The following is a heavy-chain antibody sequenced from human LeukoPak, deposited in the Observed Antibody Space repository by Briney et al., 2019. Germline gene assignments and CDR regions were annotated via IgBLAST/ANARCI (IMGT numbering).Heavy chain of an antibody. V-gene: IGHV4-38-2*02. D-gene: IGHD3-16*01. J-gene: IGHJ6*03. CDR3: VRALMGFYYYYMDV. Sequence: SETLSLTCTVSGYSIGSGYYWGWIRQPPGKGLEWIGSIYHSGSTYYNLSLKSRVTISVDTSKSHFSLKLSSVTAADTAVYYCVRALMGFYYYYMDVWGKGTTVTVSS. CDR2: IYHSGST. CDR1: GYSIGSGYY.